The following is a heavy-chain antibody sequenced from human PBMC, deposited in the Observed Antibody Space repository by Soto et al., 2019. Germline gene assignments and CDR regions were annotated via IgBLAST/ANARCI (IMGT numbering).Heavy chain of an antibody. CDR3: ASRSIAAASDYFDY. D-gene: IGHD6-13*01. CDR2: IIPIFGTA. Sequence: ASVKVSCKASGGTFSSYAISWVRQAPGQGLEWMGGIIPIFGTANYAQKFQGRVTITADESTSTAYMELSSLRSEDTAVYYCASRSIAAASDYFDYWGQGTLVTVSS. V-gene: IGHV1-69*13. CDR1: GGTFSSYA. J-gene: IGHJ4*02.